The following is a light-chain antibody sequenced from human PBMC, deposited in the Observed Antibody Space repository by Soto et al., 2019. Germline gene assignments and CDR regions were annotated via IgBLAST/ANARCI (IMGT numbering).Light chain of an antibody. CDR3: SSYTSSSTHL. J-gene: IGLJ2*01. V-gene: IGLV2-11*01. CDR2: DVS. CDR1: SSDVGTYDF. Sequence: QSALTQPRSVSGSPGQSVTISCTGTSSDVGTYDFVSWYQQHPGKAPRLMIFDVSERPSGVPDRFSGSKSGNTASLTISGLQAEDEADYYCSSYTSSSTHLFGGGTKLTVL.